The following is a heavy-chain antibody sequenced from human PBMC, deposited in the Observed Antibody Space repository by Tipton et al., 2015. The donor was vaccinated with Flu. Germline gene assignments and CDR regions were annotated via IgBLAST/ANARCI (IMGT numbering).Heavy chain of an antibody. CDR3: ARGPRLSVLGMVGDFDY. V-gene: IGHV4-38-2*02. Sequence: TLSLTCTVSGYSISSGYYWDWIRQPPGKGLEWIGSLYHSGSTYYNPSLKSRVTMSLDTSKNQFPLKLSSVIAADTAVYYCARGPRLSVLGMVGDFDYWGQGTLVTVSS. CDR2: LYHSGST. CDR1: GYSISSGYY. J-gene: IGHJ4*02. D-gene: IGHD3-10*02.